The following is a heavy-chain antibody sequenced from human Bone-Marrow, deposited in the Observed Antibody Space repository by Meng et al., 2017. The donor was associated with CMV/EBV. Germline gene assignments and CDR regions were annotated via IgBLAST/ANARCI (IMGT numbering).Heavy chain of an antibody. J-gene: IGHJ6*02. Sequence: GSLRLSCAVYGGSFSGYYWSWIRQPPGKGLEWIGEINHSGSTNYNPSLKSRVTISVDTSKNQFSLKLSSVTAADTAVYYCARGRGGYCSSWWGCDGPYGMDVWGQGKLVNVAS. D-gene: IGHD2-2*01. V-gene: IGHV4-34*01. CDR1: GGSFSGYY. CDR3: ARGRGGYCSSWWGCDGPYGMDV. CDR2: INHSGST.